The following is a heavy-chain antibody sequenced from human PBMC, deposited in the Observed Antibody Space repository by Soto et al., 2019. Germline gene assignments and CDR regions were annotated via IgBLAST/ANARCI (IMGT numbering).Heavy chain of an antibody. J-gene: IGHJ6*02. Sequence: QVQLVQSGAEVKKPGASVKVSCKASGYTFTSYYMHWVRQAPGQGLEWRGIINPSGGSTSYAQKFQGRVTMTRDTSTSTVYMELSSLRSEDTAVYYCARVGRFFSAASVLDYYGMDVWGQGTTVTVSS. CDR2: INPSGGST. CDR3: ARVGRFFSAASVLDYYGMDV. D-gene: IGHD3-3*01. CDR1: GYTFTSYY. V-gene: IGHV1-46*01.